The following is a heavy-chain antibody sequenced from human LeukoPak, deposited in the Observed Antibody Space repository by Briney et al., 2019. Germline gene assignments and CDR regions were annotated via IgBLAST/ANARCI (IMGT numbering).Heavy chain of an antibody. D-gene: IGHD6-13*01. CDR2: ISWNSGSI. J-gene: IGHJ4*02. Sequence: GGSLRLSCAASGFTFDDYAMHWVRQAPGKGLEWVSGISWNSGSIGYADSVKGRFTISRDNAKNSLYLQMNSLRAEDTAVYYCAREYGVAAAGFDYWGQGTLVTVSS. CDR3: AREYGVAAAGFDY. V-gene: IGHV3-9*01. CDR1: GFTFDDYA.